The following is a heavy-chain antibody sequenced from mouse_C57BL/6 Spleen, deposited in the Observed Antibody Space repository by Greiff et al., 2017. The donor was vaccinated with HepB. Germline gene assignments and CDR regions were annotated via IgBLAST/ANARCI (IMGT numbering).Heavy chain of an antibody. V-gene: IGHV2-2*01. Sequence: VQLVESGPGLVQPSQSLSITCTVSGFSLTSYGVHWVRQSPGKGLEWLGVIWSGGSTDYNAAFISRLSISKDNSKSQVFFKMNSLQADDTAIYYCARNNYGYDGWFAYWGQGTLVTVSA. D-gene: IGHD2-2*01. CDR3: ARNNYGYDGWFAY. CDR2: IWSGGST. J-gene: IGHJ3*01. CDR1: GFSLTSYG.